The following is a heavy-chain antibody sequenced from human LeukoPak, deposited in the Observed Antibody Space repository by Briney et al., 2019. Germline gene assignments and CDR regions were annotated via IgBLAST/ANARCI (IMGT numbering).Heavy chain of an antibody. D-gene: IGHD4-17*01. CDR1: GDTFTSYY. J-gene: IGHJ4*02. Sequence: ASVKVSCKASGDTFTSYYMHWVRQAPGQGLEWMGIINPSGGTTTYAQKFQGRVTMTRDTSTSTGYMELSSLRSEDTAVYYCARVGDYGDYVSYWGQGTLVTVSS. V-gene: IGHV1-46*01. CDR3: ARVGDYGDYVSY. CDR2: INPSGGTT.